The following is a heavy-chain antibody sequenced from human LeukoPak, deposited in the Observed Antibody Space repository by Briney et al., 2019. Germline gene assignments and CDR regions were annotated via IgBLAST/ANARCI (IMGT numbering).Heavy chain of an antibody. J-gene: IGHJ4*02. V-gene: IGHV5-51*01. D-gene: IGHD6-19*01. CDR2: IYPGDSET. Sequence: GESLKISCKGSGYNFANYWIGWVRPVPGKGLEWMGNIYPGDSETKYSPSFQGQVTMSADKSSGTAYLQWTSLKASDSGMYFCARRPVGGWFYLDYWGQRTLVTVSS. CDR3: ARRPVGGWFYLDY. CDR1: GYNFANYW.